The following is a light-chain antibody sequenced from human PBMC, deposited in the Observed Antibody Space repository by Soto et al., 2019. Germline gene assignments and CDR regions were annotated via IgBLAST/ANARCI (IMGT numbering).Light chain of an antibody. V-gene: IGKV1D-13*01. CDR2: DVS. J-gene: IGKJ2*01. CDR1: QGIGNA. CDR3: QQYKDYVYT. Sequence: AIQMTQSPSSLSASVGDRVTISCRASQGIGNALGWYQQKPGKAPKLLISDVSTLERGVPSRFSGSGSATEFTLTISGLQPDDFATYYCQQYKDYVYTFGQGTKVDI.